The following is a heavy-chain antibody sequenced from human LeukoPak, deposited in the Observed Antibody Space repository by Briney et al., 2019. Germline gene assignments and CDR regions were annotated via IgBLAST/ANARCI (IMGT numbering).Heavy chain of an antibody. D-gene: IGHD3-22*01. CDR3: ASQADVVVMAGSWFDP. CDR1: GGSFSGYY. Sequence: SETLSLTCAVYGGSFSGYYWSWIRQPPGKGLEWIGEINHSGSTNYNPSLKSRVTIPVDTSKNQFSLKLSSVTAADTAVYYCASQADVVVMAGSWFDPWGQGTLVTVSS. CDR2: INHSGST. V-gene: IGHV4-34*01. J-gene: IGHJ5*02.